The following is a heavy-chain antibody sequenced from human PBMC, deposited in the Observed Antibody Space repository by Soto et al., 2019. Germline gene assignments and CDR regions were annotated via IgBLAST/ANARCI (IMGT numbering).Heavy chain of an antibody. J-gene: IGHJ3*02. D-gene: IGHD5-12*01. Sequence: SETLSLTCAVYGGSFSGYYWSWIRQPPGKGLEWIGEINHSGSTNYNPSLKSRVTISVDTSKNQFSLKLSSVTAADTALYYCARGRRNIVATFDAFDIWGQGTMVTVSS. CDR3: ARGRRNIVATFDAFDI. CDR1: GGSFSGYY. V-gene: IGHV4-34*01. CDR2: INHSGST.